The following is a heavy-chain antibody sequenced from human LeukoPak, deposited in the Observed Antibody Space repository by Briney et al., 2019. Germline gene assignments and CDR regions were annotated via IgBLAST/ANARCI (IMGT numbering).Heavy chain of an antibody. V-gene: IGHV1-46*01. CDR2: INPSDGST. Sequence: GASVKVSCKASGYTFTTYYMHWVRQAPGQGLEWIGIINPSDGSTTYAQKFQGRVTIAADESTSTAYMELSSLRSEDTAVYFCARDRVVGLGLDNAFDIWGQGTVVTVSS. J-gene: IGHJ3*02. CDR3: ARDRVVGLGLDNAFDI. CDR1: GYTFTTYY. D-gene: IGHD2-15*01.